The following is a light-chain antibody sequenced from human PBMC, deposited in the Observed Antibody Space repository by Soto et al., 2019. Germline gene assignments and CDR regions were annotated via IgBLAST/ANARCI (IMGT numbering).Light chain of an antibody. CDR3: SSYTSTSTLVV. V-gene: IGLV2-14*01. CDR1: SSDVGGYNY. Sequence: QSALTQPASVSGSPGQSITISCTGTSSDVGGYNYVSWYQQHPGKAPKLMIYEVSNRPSGVSNRFSGSKSGNTASLTISGFQAEDEADYYCSSYTSTSTLVVFGGGTKVTVL. J-gene: IGLJ2*01. CDR2: EVS.